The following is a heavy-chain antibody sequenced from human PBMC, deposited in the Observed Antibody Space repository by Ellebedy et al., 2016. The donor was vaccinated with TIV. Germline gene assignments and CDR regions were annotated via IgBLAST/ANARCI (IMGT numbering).Heavy chain of an antibody. Sequence: MPSETLSLTCGVSGGSIRGSGSYWGWIRQPPGKGLEWIGSLLHTGSPYYKPSLESRVTMSIDSSKNQFSLELRSVTAADTAVYYCARLEHAYYYAMDVWGQGTTVIVSS. D-gene: IGHD1-26*01. CDR1: GGSIRGSGSY. J-gene: IGHJ6*02. CDR2: LLHTGSP. CDR3: ARLEHAYYYAMDV. V-gene: IGHV4-39*01.